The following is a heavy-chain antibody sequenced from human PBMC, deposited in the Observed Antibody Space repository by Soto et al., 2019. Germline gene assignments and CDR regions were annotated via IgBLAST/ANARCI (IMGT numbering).Heavy chain of an antibody. CDR3: ARDRSVRENPKYCSSTSCYTVWFDP. V-gene: IGHV1-18*04. J-gene: IGHJ5*02. Sequence: ASVKVYCKXSGYTFTGYGISWGRQAPGQGLEWMGWISAYNGNTNYAQKLQGRVTMTTDTSTSTAYMELRSLRSDDTAVYYCARDRSVRENPKYCSSTSCYTVWFDPWGQGTLVTVSS. CDR1: GYTFTGYG. CDR2: ISAYNGNT. D-gene: IGHD2-2*02.